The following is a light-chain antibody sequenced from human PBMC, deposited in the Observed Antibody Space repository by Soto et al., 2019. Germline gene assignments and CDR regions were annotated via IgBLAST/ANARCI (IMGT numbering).Light chain of an antibody. CDR2: EVS. Sequence: QSALTQPRSVSGSPGQSVTISCTGTSSDVGGYHYVSWYQQYPGKAPKLMIYEVSTRPSRVPDRFSGSMSVNTASLTISGVQAEDEADYYCCSYAGSPYVFGTGTKLTVL. CDR3: CSYAGSPYV. CDR1: SSDVGGYHY. V-gene: IGLV2-11*01. J-gene: IGLJ1*01.